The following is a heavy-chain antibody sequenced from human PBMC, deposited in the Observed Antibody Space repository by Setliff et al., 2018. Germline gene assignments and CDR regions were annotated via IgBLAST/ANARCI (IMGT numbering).Heavy chain of an antibody. V-gene: IGHV4-61*09. J-gene: IGHJ6*03. CDR3: ARAISGWYSAYYYYMDV. CDR1: GDSISSRTYY. Sequence: SETLSLTCTVSGDSISSRTYYWSWIRQPAGKGLEWIGHIYTSWSTIYNPSLKSRVTISLDTSKNQFSLNLSSVTATDTAVYYCARAISGWYSAYYYYMDVWGKGTTVTVSS. D-gene: IGHD6-19*01. CDR2: IYTSWST.